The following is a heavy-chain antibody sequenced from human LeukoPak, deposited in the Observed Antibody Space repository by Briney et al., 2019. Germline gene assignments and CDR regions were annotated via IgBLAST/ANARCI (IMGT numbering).Heavy chain of an antibody. J-gene: IGHJ4*02. V-gene: IGHV4-34*01. D-gene: IGHD3-22*01. CDR2: INHSGST. Sequence: SETLSLTCAVYGGSFSGYYWSWIRQPPGKGPEWIGEINHSGSTNYNPSLKSRVTISVDTSKNQFSLKLSSVTAADTAVYYCARRRGLVVTHFFDYWGQGTLVTVSS. CDR3: ARRRGLVVTHFFDY. CDR1: GGSFSGYY.